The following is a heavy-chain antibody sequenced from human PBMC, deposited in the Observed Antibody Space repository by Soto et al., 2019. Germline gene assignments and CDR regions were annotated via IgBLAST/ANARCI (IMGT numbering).Heavy chain of an antibody. CDR2: MSYSGST. V-gene: IGHV4-30-4*01. CDR1: GVSISSADFY. J-gene: IGHJ6*02. Sequence: QVRLQESGPGLVKPSQTLSLTCSVSGVSISSADFYWSWIRQPPGKALEWLGDMSYSGSTYYNPSLQSRITMSLDTSKNHFSLTLTSVTAADTAVYFCSRGTIDSFDTSRSGYGLDVWGQGTAVSVSS. D-gene: IGHD3-9*01. CDR3: SRGTIDSFDTSRSGYGLDV.